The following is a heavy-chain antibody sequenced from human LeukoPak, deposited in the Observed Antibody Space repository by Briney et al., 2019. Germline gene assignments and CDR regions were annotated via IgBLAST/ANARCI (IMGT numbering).Heavy chain of an antibody. CDR3: AGPRRDLLSAFEI. Sequence: GGSLRLSCAASGFTFSSYAMHWVRQAPGKGLEWVAVISYDGSNKYYADSVKGRFTISRDNSKNTLYLQMNSLRAEDTAVYYCAGPRRDLLSAFEIWGQGTMVTVSS. CDR1: GFTFSSYA. J-gene: IGHJ3*02. D-gene: IGHD3-10*01. CDR2: ISYDGSNK. V-gene: IGHV3-30*04.